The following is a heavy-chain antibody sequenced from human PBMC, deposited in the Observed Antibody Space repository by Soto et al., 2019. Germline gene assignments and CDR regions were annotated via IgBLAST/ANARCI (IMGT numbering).Heavy chain of an antibody. V-gene: IGHV1-69*13. Sequence: ASVKVSCKASGGTFSSYAISWVRQAPGQGLEWMGGIIPIFGTANYAQKFQGRVTITADESTSTAYMELSSLRSEDTAVYYCARVRDILTGRESYYYYGMDVWGQGTTVTVSS. CDR2: IIPIFGTA. J-gene: IGHJ6*02. CDR1: GGTFSSYA. CDR3: ARVRDILTGRESYYYYGMDV. D-gene: IGHD3-9*01.